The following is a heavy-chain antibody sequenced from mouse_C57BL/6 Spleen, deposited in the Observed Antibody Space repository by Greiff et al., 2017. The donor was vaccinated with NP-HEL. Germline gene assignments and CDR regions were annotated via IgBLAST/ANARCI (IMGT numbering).Heavy chain of an antibody. CDR3: ARSPYYYGSSYEFAY. Sequence: EVKLVESGGGLVQPGGSLSLSCAASGFTFTDYYMSWVRQPPGKALEWLGFIRNKANGYTTEYSASVKGRFTISRDNSQSILYLQMNALRAEDSATYYCARSPYYYGSSYEFAYWGKGTLVTVSA. V-gene: IGHV7-3*01. J-gene: IGHJ3*01. CDR2: IRNKANGYTT. D-gene: IGHD1-1*01. CDR1: GFTFTDYY.